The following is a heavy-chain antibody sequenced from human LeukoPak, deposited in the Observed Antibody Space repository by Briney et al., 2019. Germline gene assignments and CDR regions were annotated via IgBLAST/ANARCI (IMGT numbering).Heavy chain of an antibody. J-gene: IGHJ4*02. V-gene: IGHV1-69*13. Sequence: ASVKVSCKASGGTFSSYAISWVRQAPGQELEWMGGIIPIFGTANYAQKFQGRVTITADESTSTAYMELSSLRSEDTAVYYCARVDYYDSSGYYYYFDYWGQGTLVTVSS. CDR3: ARVDYYDSSGYYYYFDY. CDR2: IIPIFGTA. CDR1: GGTFSSYA. D-gene: IGHD3-22*01.